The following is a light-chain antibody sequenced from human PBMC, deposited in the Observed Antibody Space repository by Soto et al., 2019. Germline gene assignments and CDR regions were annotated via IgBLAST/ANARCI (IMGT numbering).Light chain of an antibody. V-gene: IGKV3-20*01. CDR3: QQYGSSPLN. CDR2: GAS. Sequence: IVLLQSSARLSESPGEIDTLSYRASHSLSSNLAWYQQKPGQAPRLLIFGASTRATGIPARFSGSGSGTDFTLTISRLEPEDFAVYYCQQYGSSPLNFGGGTKVDIK. J-gene: IGKJ4*01. CDR1: HSLSSN.